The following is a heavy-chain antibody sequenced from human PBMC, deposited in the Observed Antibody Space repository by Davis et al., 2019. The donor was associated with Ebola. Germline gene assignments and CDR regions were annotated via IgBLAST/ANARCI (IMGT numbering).Heavy chain of an antibody. CDR2: INGVGGRT. CDR3: ATQIVGALNY. J-gene: IGHJ4*02. Sequence: GESLKISCAASGFTFSGYAMSWVRQAPGKGLEWVSSINGVGGRTFYADSVKGRFTISRDNAKNSLYLQMNSLRAEDTAVYYCATQIVGALNYWGQGTLVTVSS. CDR1: GFTFSGYA. V-gene: IGHV3-23*01. D-gene: IGHD1-26*01.